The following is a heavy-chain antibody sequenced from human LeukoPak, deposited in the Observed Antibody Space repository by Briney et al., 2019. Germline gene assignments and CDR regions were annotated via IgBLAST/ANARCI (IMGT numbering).Heavy chain of an antibody. V-gene: IGHV3-7*01. CDR2: IKPDGDN. J-gene: IGHJ4*02. CDR3: AREDGTFDY. CDR1: GFTFTSYW. D-gene: IGHD1-14*01. Sequence: GGSLRLSCAASGFTFTSYWMNWVRQAPGKGLEWVANIKPDGDNYYVDSVKGRFTISRDNAKNSLYLQMNSLRAEDTAVYYCAREDGTFDYWGQGALVTVSS.